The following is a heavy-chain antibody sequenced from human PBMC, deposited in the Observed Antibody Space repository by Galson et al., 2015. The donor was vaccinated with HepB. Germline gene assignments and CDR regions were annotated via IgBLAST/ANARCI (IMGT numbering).Heavy chain of an antibody. CDR3: ARDSPSGWAALYFDS. D-gene: IGHD6-19*01. CDR1: GDSVSRTSAA. CDR2: TYYRSKWYN. J-gene: IGHJ4*02. Sequence: CAISGDSVSRTSAAWNWIRQSPSRGLEWLGRTYYRSKWYNDYAVSVQSRISINPDTSKNQFSLQLNSVTPEDTAVYYCARDSPSGWAALYFDSWGQGTLVTVS. V-gene: IGHV6-1*01.